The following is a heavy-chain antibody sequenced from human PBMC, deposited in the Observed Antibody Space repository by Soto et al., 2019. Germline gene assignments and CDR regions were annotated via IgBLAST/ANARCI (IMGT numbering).Heavy chain of an antibody. CDR2: ISWNSGTI. Sequence: EVQLVESGGGLVQPGRSLRLSCAASGLTFDDYAFHWVRQVPGKGLEWVSGISWNSGTIGYADSVKGRFTISRDNAKNSLYLQMNSLRAEDTALYYCAKDVTGDFWSGYYGHYYGLDDWGQGTTVTVSS. V-gene: IGHV3-9*01. J-gene: IGHJ6*02. CDR1: GLTFDDYA. CDR3: AKDVTGDFWSGYYGHYYGLDD. D-gene: IGHD3-3*01.